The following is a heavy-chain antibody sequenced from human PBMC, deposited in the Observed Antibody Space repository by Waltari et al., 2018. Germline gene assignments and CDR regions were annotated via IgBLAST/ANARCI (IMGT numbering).Heavy chain of an antibody. J-gene: IGHJ5*02. CDR3: ARELRDDYVFLRPGWFDP. CDR1: GFTFSSYS. D-gene: IGHD3-16*01. CDR2: ISSSSSYI. Sequence: EVQLVESGGGLVKPGGSLRLSCAASGFTFSSYSMNWVRPAPGKGLEWVSSISSSSSYIYYADSVKGRFTISRDNAKNSLYLQMNSLRAEDTAVYYCARELRDDYVFLRPGWFDPWGQGTLVTVSS. V-gene: IGHV3-21*01.